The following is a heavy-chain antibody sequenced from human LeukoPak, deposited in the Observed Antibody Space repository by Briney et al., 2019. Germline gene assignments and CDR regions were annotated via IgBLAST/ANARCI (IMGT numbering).Heavy chain of an antibody. CDR1: GFTFSSYA. D-gene: IGHD5-18*01. V-gene: IGHV3-30-3*01. CDR2: ISYDGNNK. J-gene: IGHJ6*02. CDR3: ARDRVQLWNYGMDV. Sequence: GRSLGLSCAASGFTFSSYAMHWVRQAPGKGLEWVAVISYDGNNKYYADSVKGRFTISRDNSKNTLYLQMNSLRAEDTAVYYCARDRVQLWNYGMDVWGQGTTVTVSS.